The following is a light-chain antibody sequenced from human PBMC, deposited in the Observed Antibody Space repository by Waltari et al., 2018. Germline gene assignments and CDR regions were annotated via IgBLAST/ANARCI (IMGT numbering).Light chain of an antibody. Sequence: QSVLTQPPSVSGAPRQRVTISSPGSSSNIGPASAVHGYRQLPPAAPKLLIYGNNIRSSGVPDRISGSRSGTSASLAITGLQAEDEGDYYCQSYDSSLSRTVFGGGTKLTVL. CDR3: QSYDSSLSRTV. CDR2: GNN. CDR1: SSNIGPASA. V-gene: IGLV1-40*01. J-gene: IGLJ2*01.